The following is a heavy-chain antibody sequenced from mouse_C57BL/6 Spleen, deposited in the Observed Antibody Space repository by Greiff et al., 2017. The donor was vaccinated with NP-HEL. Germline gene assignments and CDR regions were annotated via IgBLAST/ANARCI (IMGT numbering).Heavy chain of an antibody. V-gene: IGHV3-6*01. CDR2: ISYDGSN. CDR1: GYSITSGYY. Sequence: VQLKESGPGLVKPSQSLSLTCSVTGYSITSGYYWNWIRQFPGNKLEWMGYISYDGSNNYNPSLKNRISITRDTSKNQFFLKLNSVTTEDTATYYCATMVTYYYAMDYWGQGTSVTVSS. CDR3: ATMVTYYYAMDY. D-gene: IGHD2-2*01. J-gene: IGHJ4*01.